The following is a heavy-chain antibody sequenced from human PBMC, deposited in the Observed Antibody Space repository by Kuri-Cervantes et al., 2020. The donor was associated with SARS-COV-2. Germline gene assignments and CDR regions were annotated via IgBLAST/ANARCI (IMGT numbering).Heavy chain of an antibody. Sequence: ASVKVSCKASGYTFIGYYMHWVRQAPGQGLEWMGWINPKSGASSYAQKFQGRVTMTRATSINTVYMELSRLRSDDTAVYYCARKSNYHGPIDYWGQGTLVTVSS. J-gene: IGHJ4*02. V-gene: IGHV1-2*02. CDR2: INPKSGAS. CDR1: GYTFIGYY. CDR3: ARKSNYHGPIDY. D-gene: IGHD4-11*01.